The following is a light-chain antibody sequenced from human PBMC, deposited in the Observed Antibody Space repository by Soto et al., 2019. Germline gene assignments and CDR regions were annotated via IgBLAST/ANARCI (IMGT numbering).Light chain of an antibody. CDR3: QQYHNWWA. CDR2: GAS. V-gene: IGKV3-15*01. CDR1: QRISSN. J-gene: IGKJ1*01. Sequence: EKLVTPAPAALCVSPGERAPPSFRARQRISSNLAWYQQTPGQAPRLLIYGASTRATGIPARFSGSGSGTEFTLTISSLQSEDFAVYYCQQYHNWWAFGQGTKVDI.